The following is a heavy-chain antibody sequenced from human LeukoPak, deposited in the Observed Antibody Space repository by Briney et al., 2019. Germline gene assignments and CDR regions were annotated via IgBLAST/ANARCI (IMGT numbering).Heavy chain of an antibody. CDR1: GGTFSSYA. V-gene: IGHV1-69*13. Sequence: AASVKVSCKASGGTFSSYAISWVRQAPGQGLEWMGGIIPIFGTANYAQKFQGRVTITADESTSTAYMELSSLRSEDTAVYYCAREVGSGWSYYFDYWGQGTLVTVSS. CDR3: AREVGSGWSYYFDY. J-gene: IGHJ4*02. D-gene: IGHD6-19*01. CDR2: IIPIFGTA.